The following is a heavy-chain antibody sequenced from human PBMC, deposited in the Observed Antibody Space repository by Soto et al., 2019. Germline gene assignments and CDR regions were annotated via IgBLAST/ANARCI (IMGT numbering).Heavy chain of an antibody. V-gene: IGHV4-59*08. CDR3: VRILRYSSSSRGYYYYMDV. Sequence: SETLSLTCTVSGGSISSYYWSWIRQPPGKGLEWIGYIYYSGSTNYNPSLKSRVTISVDTSKNQFSLKLSSVTAADTAVYYCVRILRYSSSSRGYYYYMDVWGKGTTVTVSS. CDR2: IYYSGST. D-gene: IGHD6-6*01. J-gene: IGHJ6*03. CDR1: GGSISSYY.